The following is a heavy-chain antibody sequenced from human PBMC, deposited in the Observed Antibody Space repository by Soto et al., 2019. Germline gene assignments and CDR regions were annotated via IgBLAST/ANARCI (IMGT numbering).Heavy chain of an antibody. V-gene: IGHV4-4*07. J-gene: IGHJ3*02. CDR1: GGSIISYY. Sequence: PSETLSLTCTVSGGSIISYYCIFIRHPAVKGLEWIVRIYTSGSTNYNPSLKSRVTMSVDTSKNQFSLKLSSVTAADTAVYYCARVRGGPKGGAFDIWGQGTMVTVSS. CDR2: IYTSGST. CDR3: ARVRGGPKGGAFDI. D-gene: IGHD2-15*01.